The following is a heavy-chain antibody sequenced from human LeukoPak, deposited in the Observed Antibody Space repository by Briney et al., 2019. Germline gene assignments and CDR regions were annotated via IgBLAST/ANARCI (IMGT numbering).Heavy chain of an antibody. CDR3: AKEYTGTFSPFPSYFDN. CDR2: ITGSGGRT. CDR1: GFTFSSYA. J-gene: IGHJ4*02. V-gene: IGHV3-23*01. D-gene: IGHD1-26*01. Sequence: GGSLRLSCAASGFTFSSYAMNWVRQAPGKGLEWVSAITGSGGRTYYADSVKGRFTISRDNSKNTPYLQMNSLRAEDTAIYYCAKEYTGTFSPFPSYFDNWGQGTLVTVSS.